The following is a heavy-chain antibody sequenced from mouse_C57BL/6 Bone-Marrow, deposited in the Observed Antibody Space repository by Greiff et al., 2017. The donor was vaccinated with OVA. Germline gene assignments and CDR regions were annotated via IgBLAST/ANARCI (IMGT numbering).Heavy chain of an antibody. CDR3: AIRLGSSYVDY. CDR1: GYTFTSSW. CDR2: IHPSDSDT. V-gene: IGHV1-74*01. D-gene: IGHD1-1*01. Sequence: QVQLQQSGADLVKPGASVKVSCKASGYTFTSSWLPWVKQRPGPGLEWIGMIHPSDSDTNYNQKFKGKATLTVDKSSSTAYMQLSSLTSEDSAVYYCAIRLGSSYVDYWGQGTTLTVSS. J-gene: IGHJ2*01.